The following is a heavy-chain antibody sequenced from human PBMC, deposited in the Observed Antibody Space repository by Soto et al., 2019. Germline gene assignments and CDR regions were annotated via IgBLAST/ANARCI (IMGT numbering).Heavy chain of an antibody. CDR1: GGSISSSSYY. Sequence: PXETLSLTCTVSGGSISSSSYYWGWIRQPPGKGLEWIVSIYYSGITYYNPSLKSRVTISVDTSKNQFSLKLSSVTAADTAVYYCATPDDYGEKNYYWYFDLWGRGTLVTVSS. V-gene: IGHV4-39*01. J-gene: IGHJ2*01. CDR3: ATPDDYGEKNYYWYFDL. D-gene: IGHD4-17*01. CDR2: IYYSGIT.